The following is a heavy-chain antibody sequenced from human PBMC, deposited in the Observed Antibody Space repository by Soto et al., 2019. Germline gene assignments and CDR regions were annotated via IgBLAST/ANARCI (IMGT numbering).Heavy chain of an antibody. CDR3: ASTTVIERYAFAI. Sequence: QVQLVQSGAEVKKPGSSVKVSCKASGGTFSSYAISWVRQAPGQGLEWMGGIIPIFGTANYAQKFQGRVTLTGDESTRSAYMELSSLRAEDTAVYYCASTTVIERYAFAIWGQGTMVTVSS. CDR1: GGTFSSYA. J-gene: IGHJ3*02. CDR2: IIPIFGTA. V-gene: IGHV1-69*12. D-gene: IGHD4-17*01.